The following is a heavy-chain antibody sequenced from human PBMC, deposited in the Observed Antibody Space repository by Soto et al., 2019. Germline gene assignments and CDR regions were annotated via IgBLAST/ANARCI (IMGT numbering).Heavy chain of an antibody. CDR3: VKVSTFYDILTGYYSTNFFDP. CDR2: ISSDGDIT. CDR1: GFTFSEYS. Sequence: PGGSLRLSCSASGFTFSEYSMHWVRQAPGKGLQYVSTISSDGDITYYADSVKGRFTIFRDNSKNTLYLQMNSLRPEDTAVYYCVKVSTFYDILTGYYSTNFFDPWGQGTLGTVSS. J-gene: IGHJ5*02. V-gene: IGHV3-64D*06. D-gene: IGHD3-9*01.